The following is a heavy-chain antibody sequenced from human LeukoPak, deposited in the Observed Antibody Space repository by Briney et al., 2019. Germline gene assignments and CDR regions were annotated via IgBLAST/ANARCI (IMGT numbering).Heavy chain of an antibody. CDR2: IYYSGST. CDR3: ARQPPRYSGYDSSDY. V-gene: IGHV4-39*01. D-gene: IGHD5-12*01. J-gene: IGHJ4*02. CDR1: GGSISSSSYY. Sequence: SETLSLTCTVSGGSISSSSYYWGWIRQPPGKGLEWIGSIYYSGSTYYNPSLKSRVTISVDTSKNQFSLKLSSVTAADTAVYYCARQPPRYSGYDSSDYWGQGTLVTVSS.